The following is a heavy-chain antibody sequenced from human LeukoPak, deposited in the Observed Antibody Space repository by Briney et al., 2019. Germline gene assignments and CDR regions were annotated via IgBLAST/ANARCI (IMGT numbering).Heavy chain of an antibody. CDR2: ISGSGGST. J-gene: IGHJ4*02. V-gene: IGHV3-23*01. Sequence: GGSLRLSCAASGFTFSSYAMSWVRQAPGKGLEWVSAISGSGGSTYYADSVKGRFTISRDNSKNTLYLQMNSLRAEDTAVYYCVRLYYDFWSGPITSDYWGQGTLVTVSS. CDR1: GFTFSSYA. D-gene: IGHD3-3*01. CDR3: VRLYYDFWSGPITSDY.